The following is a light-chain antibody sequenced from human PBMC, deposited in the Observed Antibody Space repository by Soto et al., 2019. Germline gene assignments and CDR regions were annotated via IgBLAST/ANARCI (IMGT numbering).Light chain of an antibody. J-gene: IGKJ1*01. CDR2: RAS. CDR3: QQYQNLWT. V-gene: IGKV3-15*01. Sequence: IPMTQSPATLSVSPGEIATLSCRASQTIYSNVAWYQQRPGQAPRLLIYRASARATGIPARFSGSGSGTEFTLTIGSLQSEDSAVYYCQQYQNLWTFGQGTKVDIK. CDR1: QTIYSN.